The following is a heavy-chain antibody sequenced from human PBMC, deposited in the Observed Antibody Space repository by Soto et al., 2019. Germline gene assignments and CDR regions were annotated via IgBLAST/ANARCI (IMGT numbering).Heavy chain of an antibody. Sequence: EVQLVESGGGLVQPGGSLRLSCSASGFTFSSYAMHWVRQAPGKGLEYVSAISSNGGSTYYADSVKGRFTISRDNSKNTLYLQMSSLRAEDTAVYYCVKETTYSRGWYYMDVWGQGTTVTVSS. V-gene: IGHV3-64D*08. J-gene: IGHJ6*03. CDR2: ISSNGGST. CDR1: GFTFSSYA. D-gene: IGHD6-19*01. CDR3: VKETTYSRGWYYMDV.